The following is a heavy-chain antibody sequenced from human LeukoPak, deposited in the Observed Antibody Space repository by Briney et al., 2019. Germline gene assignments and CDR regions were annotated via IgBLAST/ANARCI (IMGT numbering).Heavy chain of an antibody. V-gene: IGHV1-24*01. CDR3: ATELMCADDCKLHY. CDR2: FDPEDGET. CDR1: GYSRTELS. J-gene: IGHJ4*02. Sequence: ASVTVSCKVPGYSRTELSMHWVRQAPGKGLEWMGGFDPEDGETIYAQKFQGRVTMTEDTSTDTAYMELRSLRSEDTAVYYCATELMCADDCKLHYWGQGTRVTVSS. D-gene: IGHD2-21*02.